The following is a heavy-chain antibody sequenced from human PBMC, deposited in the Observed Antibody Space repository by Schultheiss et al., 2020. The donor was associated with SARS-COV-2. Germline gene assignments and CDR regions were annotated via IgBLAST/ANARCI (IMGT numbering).Heavy chain of an antibody. CDR1: GFTFDDYA. D-gene: IGHD3-10*01. CDR3: AKAGRTMVRGVDEIFDY. J-gene: IGHJ4*02. CDR2: ISWNSGSI. Sequence: SLKISCAASGFTFDDYAMHWVRQAPGKGLEWVSGISWNSGSIGYADSVKGRFTISRDNAKNTLYLQMNSLRAEDTAVYYCAKAGRTMVRGVDEIFDYWGQGTLVTVSS. V-gene: IGHV3-9*01.